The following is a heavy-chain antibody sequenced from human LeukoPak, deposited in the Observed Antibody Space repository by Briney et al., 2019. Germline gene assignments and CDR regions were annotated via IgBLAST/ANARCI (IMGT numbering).Heavy chain of an antibody. Sequence: SETLSLTCTVSGGSISSGSYYWSWIRQPAGKGLEWIGRIYTSGSTNYNPSLKSRVTISVDTSKNQFSLKLSSVTAADTAVYYCARAPNYDFWTGYYMDVWGKGTTVTVSS. CDR1: GGSISSGSYY. CDR3: ARAPNYDFWTGYYMDV. D-gene: IGHD3-3*01. V-gene: IGHV4-61*02. CDR2: IYTSGST. J-gene: IGHJ6*03.